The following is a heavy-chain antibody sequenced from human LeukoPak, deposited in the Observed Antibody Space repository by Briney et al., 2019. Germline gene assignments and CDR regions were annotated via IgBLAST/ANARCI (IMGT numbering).Heavy chain of an antibody. CDR1: GFTFSSYG. J-gene: IGHJ6*03. CDR2: IRYDGSNK. Sequence: GGSLRLSCAASGFTFSSYGMHWVRQAPGKGLEWVAFIRYDGSNKYYADSVEGRFTISRDNAKNSLYLQMNSLRAEDTAVYYCARDGTPIHSDGWVYMDVWGKGTTVTVSS. CDR3: ARDGTPIHSDGWVYMDV. D-gene: IGHD6-25*01. V-gene: IGHV3-30*02.